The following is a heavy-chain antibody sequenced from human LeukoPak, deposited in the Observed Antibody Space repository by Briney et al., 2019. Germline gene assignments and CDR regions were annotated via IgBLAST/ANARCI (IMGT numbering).Heavy chain of an antibody. Sequence: GGSLRLSCAASGFTFSSYAMSRVRQAPGKGLEWVSATSGSGGSTYYADSVKGRFTISRDNSKNTLYLQMNSLRAEDTAVYYCAKPLVVVPAALFDYWGQGTLVTVSS. J-gene: IGHJ4*02. CDR1: GFTFSSYA. D-gene: IGHD2-2*01. CDR2: TSGSGGST. V-gene: IGHV3-23*01. CDR3: AKPLVVVPAALFDY.